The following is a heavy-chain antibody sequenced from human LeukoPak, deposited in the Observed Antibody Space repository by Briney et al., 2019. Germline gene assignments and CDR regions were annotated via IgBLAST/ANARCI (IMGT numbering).Heavy chain of an antibody. CDR2: IYDSGTT. V-gene: IGHV4-39*01. Sequence: SETLSLTCTVSGDSTSSSTYYWDWIRQAPGKGLEWIENIYDSGTTHYNPSLKSRVTISGDTSKNQFSLKLNSVTAADTAIYYCATLRRSGSGGSENAFEIWGQGTMVTVSS. J-gene: IGHJ3*02. D-gene: IGHD5-12*01. CDR1: GDSTSSSTYY. CDR3: ATLRRSGSGGSENAFEI.